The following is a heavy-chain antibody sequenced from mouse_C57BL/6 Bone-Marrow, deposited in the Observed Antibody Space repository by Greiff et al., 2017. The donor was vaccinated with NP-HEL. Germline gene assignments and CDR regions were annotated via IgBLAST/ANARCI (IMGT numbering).Heavy chain of an antibody. CDR3: AKHNLAGTGGYAMDY. D-gene: IGHD4-1*01. V-gene: IGHV2-9*01. CDR1: GFSLTSYG. Sequence: VKLMESGPGLVAPSQSLSITCTVSGFSLTSYGVAWVRQPPGKGLEWLGVIWGGGSTNYNSALMSRRSISKDNSKSQVVLKMNSLQTDDTAMYYCAKHNLAGTGGYAMDYWGQGTSVTVSS. CDR2: IWGGGST. J-gene: IGHJ4*01.